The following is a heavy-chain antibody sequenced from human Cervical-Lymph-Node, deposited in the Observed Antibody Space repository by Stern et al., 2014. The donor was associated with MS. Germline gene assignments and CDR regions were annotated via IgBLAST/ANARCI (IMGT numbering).Heavy chain of an antibody. Sequence: QVQLQESGPGLVKPSQTLSLTCTVSGGSISSRTYSWSWIRQPAGKGLEWIAHIYYSGSANYNPSLKSHVTISKDTSKNQFPLQLSSVTAADTALYYCARDRGVGWFDPWGQGTLVTVSS. CDR2: IYYSGSA. J-gene: IGHJ5*02. CDR1: GGSISSRTYS. CDR3: ARDRGVGWFDP. D-gene: IGHD1-26*01. V-gene: IGHV4-61*02.